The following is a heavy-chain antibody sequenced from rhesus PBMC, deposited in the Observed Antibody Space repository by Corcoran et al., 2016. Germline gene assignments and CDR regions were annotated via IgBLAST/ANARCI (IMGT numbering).Heavy chain of an antibody. Sequence: QVQLQESGPGLVKPSETLSLTCAVSGYSISSGYGWSWIRQPPGKGLEWIGYIGASSGSTNYNPSLKSRVTSSKDTSKNQFSLKLSSVTAAVTAVYYCAREWGFDYWGQGVLVTVSS. CDR1: GYSISSGYG. D-gene: IGHD7-45*01. CDR2: IGASSGST. V-gene: IGHV4-127*01. CDR3: AREWGFDY. J-gene: IGHJ4*01.